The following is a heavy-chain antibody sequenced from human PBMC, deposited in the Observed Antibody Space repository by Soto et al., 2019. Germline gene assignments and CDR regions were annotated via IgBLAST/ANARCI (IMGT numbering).Heavy chain of an antibody. CDR1: GFTFSNYW. V-gene: IGHV3-74*01. J-gene: IGHJ3*02. Sequence: EVQLVESGGGLVQPGGSLRLSCAGSGFTFSNYWMHWVRQAPGKGMVWVSTISPDGTIPDYTDSVKGRLAISRDNAKSTLFMQINSLRPKEMAVYYCARFRGDAFDIWGPGTMVTVSS. CDR2: ISPDGTIP. CDR3: ARFRGDAFDI. D-gene: IGHD3-10*01.